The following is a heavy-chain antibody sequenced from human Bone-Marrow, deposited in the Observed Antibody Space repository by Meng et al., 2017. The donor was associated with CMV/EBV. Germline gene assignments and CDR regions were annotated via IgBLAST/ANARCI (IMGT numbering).Heavy chain of an antibody. CDR3: ARDLHYLGYFDY. J-gene: IGHJ4*02. V-gene: IGHV3-30-3*01. CDR2: ISYDGSNK. Sequence: GESLKISCAASGFTFSRYAMHWVRQAPGKGLEWVAVISYDGSNKYYADSVKGRFTISRDNSKNTLYLQMNSLGAEDTAVYYCARDLHYLGYFDYWGQGPLVTVSS. CDR1: GFTFSRYA. D-gene: IGHD3-10*01.